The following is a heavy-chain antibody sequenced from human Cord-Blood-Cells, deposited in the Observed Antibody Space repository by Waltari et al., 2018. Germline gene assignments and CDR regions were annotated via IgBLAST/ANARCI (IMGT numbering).Heavy chain of an antibody. J-gene: IGHJ1*01. CDR3: ARDDGSRDFQH. V-gene: IGHV4-59*01. CDR2: IYSSWST. CDR1: GGSISSYY. Sequence: QVQLQESGPGLVKPSETLSLTCTVSGGSISSYYWSWIRQPPGKGLEWIGYIYSSWSTNSNPSLRSRVTISVDTSKNQFSLKLSSVTAADTAVYYCARDDGSRDFQHWGQGTLVTVSS. D-gene: IGHD3-10*01.